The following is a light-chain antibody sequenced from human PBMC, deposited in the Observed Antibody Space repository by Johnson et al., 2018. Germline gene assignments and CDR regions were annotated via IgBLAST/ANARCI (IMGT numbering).Light chain of an antibody. V-gene: IGLV1-51*02. J-gene: IGLJ1*01. CDR3: GTWDSSLSAGNV. CDR2: ENN. CDR1: SSNIGNNY. Sequence: QSVLTQPPSVSAAPGQKVTISCSGSSSNIGNNYVSWYQQLPGKAPKLLIYENNKRPSGIPDRFSGSKSGTSATLGITGLQTGDEADYYCGTWDSSLSAGNVFGTGTKVTGL.